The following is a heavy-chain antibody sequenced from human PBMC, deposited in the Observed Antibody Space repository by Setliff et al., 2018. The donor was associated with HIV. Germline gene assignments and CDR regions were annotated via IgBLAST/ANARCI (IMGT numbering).Heavy chain of an antibody. Sequence: LRLACTASGFTFSNYWMHWVRQAPGQGLVWVARIKTDGSTTTYADSVKGRFTISRDNAKNTVYLQMNSLRAEDTAVYYCARDPDYFETSGYYPLDFWGQGISVTVSS. V-gene: IGHV3-74*03. CDR1: GFTFSNYW. CDR3: ARDPDYFETSGYYPLDF. D-gene: IGHD3-22*01. CDR2: IKTDGSTT. J-gene: IGHJ4*02.